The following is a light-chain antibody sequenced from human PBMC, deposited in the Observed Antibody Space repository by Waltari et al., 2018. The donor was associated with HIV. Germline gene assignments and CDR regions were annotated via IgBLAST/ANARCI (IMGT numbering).Light chain of an antibody. CDR3: QVRDGSGDHSRV. J-gene: IGLJ3*02. V-gene: IGLV3-21*02. CDR1: NIGSES. CDR2: DGR. Sequence: SYVLTQPPSVSVAPGQTARITCGRDNIGSESVHWYQQKPGQAPVLVVYDGRDRPSGIPGRFSGSNSGNTATLTISRVEAGDEADYYCQVRDGSGDHSRVFGGGTKLTVL.